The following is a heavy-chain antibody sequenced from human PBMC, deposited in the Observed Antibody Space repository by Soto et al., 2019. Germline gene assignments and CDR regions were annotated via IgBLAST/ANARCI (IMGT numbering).Heavy chain of an antibody. V-gene: IGHV3-30-3*01. D-gene: IGHD6-19*01. CDR1: GFTFSSYA. CDR3: ARDKSPYSSGWHNRHFDY. J-gene: IGHJ4*02. Sequence: QVQLVESGGGVVQPGRSLRLSCAASGFTFSSYAMHWVRQAPGKGLEWVAVMSYDGSNKYYADSVKGRFTISRDNSKNTLYLQRTSLRAEYTAVYYCARDKSPYSSGWHNRHFDYWGQETLFTVSP. CDR2: MSYDGSNK.